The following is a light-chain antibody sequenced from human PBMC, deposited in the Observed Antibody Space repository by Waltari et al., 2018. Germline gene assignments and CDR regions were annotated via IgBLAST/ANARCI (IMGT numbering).Light chain of an antibody. J-gene: IGKJ2*01. CDR1: PSLLHTNGYYY. V-gene: IGKV2-28*01. CDR2: FGS. Sequence: DIMMTQSPISLPVTPGEPAYISCRSSPSLLHTNGYYYLDWYLQKPGQSPQLLIYFGSNRASGVADRFSGSASGTDFTLKVSRVEAEDVGVYFCMQGLQTPFTFGQGTKLEI. CDR3: MQGLQTPFT.